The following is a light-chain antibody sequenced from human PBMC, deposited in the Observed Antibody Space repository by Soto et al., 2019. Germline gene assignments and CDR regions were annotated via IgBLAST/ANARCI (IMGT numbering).Light chain of an antibody. J-gene: IGLJ1*01. Sequence: QSALTQPASVSGSPGQSITISCTGTSSDVGGYNYVSWYQHHPGKAPKLMIYDVSNRPSGVSNRFSGSKSGNTASLIISGLQAEDEDDYYCSPYTSSSTLSTYVFGTGTKVTVL. V-gene: IGLV2-14*03. CDR1: SSDVGGYNY. CDR2: DVS. CDR3: SPYTSSSTLSTYV.